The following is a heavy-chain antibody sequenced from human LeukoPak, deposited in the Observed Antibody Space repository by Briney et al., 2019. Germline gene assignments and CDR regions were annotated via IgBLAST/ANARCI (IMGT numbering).Heavy chain of an antibody. CDR2: MNPNSGGT. D-gene: IGHD6-13*01. V-gene: IGHV1-2*02. CDR1: GYTFTSYD. Sequence: ASVKVSCKASGYTFTSYDINWVRQATGQGLEWMGWMNPNSGGTNYAQKFQGRVTMTRDTSISTAYMELSRLRSDDTAVYYCARGSSSSHRLYYYYYYMDVWGKGTTVTVSS. J-gene: IGHJ6*03. CDR3: ARGSSSSHRLYYYYYYMDV.